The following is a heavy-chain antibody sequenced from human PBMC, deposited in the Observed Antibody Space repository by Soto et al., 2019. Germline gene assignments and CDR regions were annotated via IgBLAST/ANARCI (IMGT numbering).Heavy chain of an antibody. CDR2: FIPIFGTA. CDR1: GGTFSSYG. D-gene: IGHD3-10*01. Sequence: QVQLVQSGAEVKKPGSSVKVSCKASGGTFSSYGISWVRQAPGQGLEWMGGFIPIFGTANYAQKFQGRVTIPADESTSTAYMELSSLRSEDTAAYYCAMTREYYYYGMDVWGQGTTVTVSS. V-gene: IGHV1-69*12. CDR3: AMTREYYYYGMDV. J-gene: IGHJ6*02.